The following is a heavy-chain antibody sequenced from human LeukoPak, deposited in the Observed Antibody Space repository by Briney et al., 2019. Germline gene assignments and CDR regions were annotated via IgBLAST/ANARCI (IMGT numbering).Heavy chain of an antibody. Sequence: GGSLRLSCAASGFIFSDYYMSWIRQAPGKGLEWISYISSSGSTKYYADSVKGRFTISRDNAKNSLYLQMNSLRAEDTAVYYCARLRYRSSSSCYGLYYFDHWGQGTLVTVSP. V-gene: IGHV3-11*01. CDR2: ISSSGSTK. D-gene: IGHD2-2*01. J-gene: IGHJ4*02. CDR1: GFIFSDYY. CDR3: ARLRYRSSSSCYGLYYFDH.